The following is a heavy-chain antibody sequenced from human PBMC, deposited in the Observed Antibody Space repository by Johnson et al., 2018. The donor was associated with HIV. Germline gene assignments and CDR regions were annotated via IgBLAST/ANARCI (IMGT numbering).Heavy chain of an antibody. CDR2: ISYDGSNK. V-gene: IGHV3-30*04. J-gene: IGHJ3*02. CDR1: GFTFSSYA. Sequence: QVQLVESGGGVVQPGRSLRLSCAASGFTFSSYAMHWVRQAPGKGLEWVAVISYDGSNKYYADSVKGRFTISRDNSKNTLYLQMNSLRAEDTAVYHWAGGSISGSPDIWGQGTMVTVSS. CDR3: AGGSISGSPDI. D-gene: IGHD1-26*01.